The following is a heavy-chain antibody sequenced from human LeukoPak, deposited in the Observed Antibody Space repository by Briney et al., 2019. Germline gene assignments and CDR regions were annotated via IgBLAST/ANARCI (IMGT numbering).Heavy chain of an antibody. D-gene: IGHD2-8*01. Sequence: GGSLRLSCEASGITFSSYSMNWVRQAPGKGLEWVSYISGSSSTIYYADSVKGRFTISRDNAKNSLFLQMNSLRAEDTAVYYCAKDRCSNGVGCYYYYMDVWGKGTTVTISS. J-gene: IGHJ6*03. CDR3: AKDRCSNGVGCYYYYMDV. V-gene: IGHV3-48*01. CDR2: ISGSSSTI. CDR1: GITFSSYS.